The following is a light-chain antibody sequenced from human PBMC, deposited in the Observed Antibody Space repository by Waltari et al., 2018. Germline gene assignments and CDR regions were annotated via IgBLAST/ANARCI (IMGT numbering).Light chain of an antibody. CDR1: QSVLYSSNNKNY. J-gene: IGKJ2*01. V-gene: IGKV4-1*01. CDR3: QQYYNTPYT. Sequence: DIVMTQSPDSLAVSLGERATINCKSSQSVLYSSNNKNYLAWYQQKPGQPPKLFIYWTSTLESGVPDRFSGSGSGTDFTLTISSLQAEDVAVYYCQQYYNTPYTFGQGTKLEIK. CDR2: WTS.